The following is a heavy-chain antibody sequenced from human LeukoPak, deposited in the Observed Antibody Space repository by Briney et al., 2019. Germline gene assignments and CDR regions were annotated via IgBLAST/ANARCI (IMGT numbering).Heavy chain of an antibody. CDR2: IYYSGST. Sequence: PSETLSLTCTVSGGSISSSSYYWGWIRQPPGKGLEWIGSIYYSGSTYYNPSLKSRVTISVDTSKNQFSLKLSSVTAADTAVYYCARQQQWLATGIYDYWGQGTLVTVSS. D-gene: IGHD6-19*01. CDR1: GGSISSSSYY. CDR3: ARQQQWLATGIYDY. V-gene: IGHV4-39*01. J-gene: IGHJ4*02.